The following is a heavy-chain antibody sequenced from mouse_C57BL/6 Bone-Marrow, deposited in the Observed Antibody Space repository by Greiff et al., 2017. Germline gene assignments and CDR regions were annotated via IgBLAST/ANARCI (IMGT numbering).Heavy chain of an antibody. CDR3: ARRVGY. J-gene: IGHJ3*01. V-gene: IGHV1-59*01. Sequence: VQLQQPGAELVRPGTSVKLSCKASGYTFTSYWMHWAKQRPGQGLVWIGVIDPSDSYTNYNQKFKGKATLTVDTSSSTAYMQLSSLTSEDSAVYYCARRVGYWGQGTLVTVSA. CDR1: GYTFTSYW. CDR2: IDPSDSYT.